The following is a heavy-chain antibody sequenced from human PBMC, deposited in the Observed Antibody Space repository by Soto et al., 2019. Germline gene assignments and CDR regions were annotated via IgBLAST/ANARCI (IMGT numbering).Heavy chain of an antibody. V-gene: IGHV3-7*01. J-gene: IGHJ4*02. D-gene: IGHD6-19*01. CDR3: ASWLKTSGWYVLLEGSFDY. Sequence: EVQLVESGGGLVQPGGSLRLSCAASGFTFSSYWMTWVRQAPGKGLEWVANIKQDGSAKYYVDSVKGRFTNSRDNAKNSLYLKMNSLRAEDTAVYYCASWLKTSGWYVLLEGSFDYWGQGTLVTVSS. CDR2: IKQDGSAK. CDR1: GFTFSSYW.